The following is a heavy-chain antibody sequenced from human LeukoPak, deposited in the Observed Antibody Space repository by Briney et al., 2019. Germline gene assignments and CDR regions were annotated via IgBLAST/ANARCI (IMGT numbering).Heavy chain of an antibody. J-gene: IGHJ4*02. CDR3: ARGPRWLQDYFNY. D-gene: IGHD5-24*01. Sequence: SETLSLTCTVSGGSISSSAYYWGWIRQPPGKGLEWIGSIYYSGSTYYNPSLKSRVTISVDTSKNQFSLKLSSVTAADTAVYYCARGPRWLQDYFNYWGQGTLVTVSS. CDR2: IYYSGST. CDR1: GGSISSSAYY. V-gene: IGHV4-39*07.